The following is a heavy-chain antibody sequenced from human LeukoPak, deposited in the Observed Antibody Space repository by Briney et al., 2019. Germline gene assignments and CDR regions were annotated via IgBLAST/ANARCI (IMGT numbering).Heavy chain of an antibody. D-gene: IGHD3-10*01. V-gene: IGHV3-23*01. CDR1: GFTFSSYA. CDR3: AKGLTYYYGSGSYRNAFDI. J-gene: IGHJ3*02. CDR2: ISGSGGST. Sequence: GGSLRLSCAASGFTFSSYAMSWVRQAPGKGLEWVSAISGSGGSTCYADSVKGRFTISRDNSKNTLYLQMNSLRAEDTAVYYCAKGLTYYYGSGSYRNAFDIWGQGTMVTVSS.